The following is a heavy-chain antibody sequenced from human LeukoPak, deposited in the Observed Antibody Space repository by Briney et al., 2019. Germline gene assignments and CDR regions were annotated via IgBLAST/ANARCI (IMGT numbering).Heavy chain of an antibody. Sequence: GGSLRLSCAASGFTVSSNYMSWVRQAPGKGLEWVSVIYSGGSTYYADSVKGRFTISRDNSKNTLYLQMNSLRAEDTAVYYCARVIESGYSGYEGWGQGTLVTVSS. V-gene: IGHV3-53*01. CDR1: GFTVSSNY. D-gene: IGHD5-12*01. CDR2: IYSGGST. J-gene: IGHJ4*02. CDR3: ARVIESGYSGYEG.